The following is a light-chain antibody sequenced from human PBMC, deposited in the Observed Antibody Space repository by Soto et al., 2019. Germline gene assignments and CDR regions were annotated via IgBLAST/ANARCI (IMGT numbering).Light chain of an antibody. J-gene: IGLJ3*02. CDR1: SSDVGGYKY. CDR3: ASYRSGNTWV. Sequence: QSALTQPASVSGSPGQSITISCAGSSSDVGGYKYVSWYQQHPGNAPKLIIYEVNNRPSGISNRFSGSKSGNTASLTISGLQAEDEADYYCASYRSGNTWVFGGGTKLTVL. CDR2: EVN. V-gene: IGLV2-14*01.